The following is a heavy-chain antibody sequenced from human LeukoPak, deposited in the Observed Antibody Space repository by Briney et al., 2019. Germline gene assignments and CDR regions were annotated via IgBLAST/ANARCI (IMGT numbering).Heavy chain of an antibody. J-gene: IGHJ4*02. D-gene: IGHD6-13*01. V-gene: IGHV4-34*01. CDR3: ARSGSSWYD. Sequence: SETLSLTCAVYGGSFSGYYWSWIRQPPGKGLEWIGEINHSGSTNYNPSLKSRVTISVDTSKNQFSLKLSSVTAADTAVYYCARSGSSWYDWGQGTLVTVSS. CDR1: GGSFSGYY. CDR2: INHSGST.